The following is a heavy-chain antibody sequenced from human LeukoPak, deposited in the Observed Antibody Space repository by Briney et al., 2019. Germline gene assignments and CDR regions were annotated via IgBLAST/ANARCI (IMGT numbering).Heavy chain of an antibody. CDR3: ARQRTGYSSGWYGLDY. J-gene: IGHJ4*02. D-gene: IGHD6-19*01. CDR2: ISYDGSNK. CDR1: GFTFSSYA. Sequence: GRSLRLSCAASGFTFSSYAMHWVRQAPGKGLERVSVISYDGSNKYYVDSVKGRFTISRDNSKNTLYLQMNSLRAEDTAVYYCARQRTGYSSGWYGLDYWGQGTLVTVSS. V-gene: IGHV3-30-3*01.